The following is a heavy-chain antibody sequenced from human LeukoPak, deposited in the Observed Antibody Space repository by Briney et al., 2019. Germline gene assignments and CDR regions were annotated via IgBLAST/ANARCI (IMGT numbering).Heavy chain of an antibody. Sequence: GRCLRLARAVSGFTFSNDVMSWVRQAPGEWLEWVSSIRGRVTSTYYADSVKGRFTISRDNSKNTLYLQMSSLRAEDTAVYYCAKVRGGVYGDHAGWFDPWGQGTLVTVSS. CDR3: AKVRGGVYGDHAGWFDP. J-gene: IGHJ5*02. CDR2: IRGRVTST. V-gene: IGHV3-23*01. CDR1: GFTFSNDV. D-gene: IGHD4-17*01.